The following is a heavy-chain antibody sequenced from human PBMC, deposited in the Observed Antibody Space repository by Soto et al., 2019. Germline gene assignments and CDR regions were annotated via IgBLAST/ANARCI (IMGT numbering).Heavy chain of an antibody. CDR1: GGSISSYY. Sequence: PSETLSLTCSVSGGSISSYYCNWIRQPAGKGLEWIGRIYAGGSTKYNPSLKSRVTMLVDTSKNEFSLKLNSVTAADTAVYYCAGIGEDDYYGMDGWGQGTMGTVSS. D-gene: IGHD2-21*01. J-gene: IGHJ6*02. V-gene: IGHV4-4*07. CDR3: AGIGEDDYYGMDG. CDR2: IYAGGST.